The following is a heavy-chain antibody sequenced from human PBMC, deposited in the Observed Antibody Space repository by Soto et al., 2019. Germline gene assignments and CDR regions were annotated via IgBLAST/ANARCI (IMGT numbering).Heavy chain of an antibody. CDR1: GGSIIRGDFY. V-gene: IGHV4-30-4*01. J-gene: IGHJ3*02. CDR3: ARSQRGPITMVRGVIIRAPNIDAFDI. CDR2: IYYSGST. D-gene: IGHD3-10*01. Sequence: TLSLTCPVSGGSIIRGDFYRSRIRPPPGKGLEWIGYIYYSGSTYYNPSLKSRVTISVDTSKNQFSMKLSSVTAADTAVYYCARSQRGPITMVRGVIIRAPNIDAFDIWGQGTMVTVSS.